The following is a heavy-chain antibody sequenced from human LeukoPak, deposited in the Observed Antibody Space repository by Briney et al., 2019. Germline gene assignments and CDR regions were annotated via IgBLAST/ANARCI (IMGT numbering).Heavy chain of an antibody. CDR2: ISSSGSTI. J-gene: IGHJ4*02. Sequence: PGGSLRLSCAASGFTFSSYEMNWVRQAPGKGLEWVSYISSSGSTIYYADSVKGRFTISRDNAKNSLYLQMNSLRAEDTALYYCARDGIYYDSRGFDYWGQGTLVTVSS. CDR3: ARDGIYYDSRGFDY. V-gene: IGHV3-48*03. CDR1: GFTFSSYE. D-gene: IGHD3-22*01.